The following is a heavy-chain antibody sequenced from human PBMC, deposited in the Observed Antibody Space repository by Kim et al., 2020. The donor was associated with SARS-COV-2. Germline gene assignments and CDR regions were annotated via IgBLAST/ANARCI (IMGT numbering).Heavy chain of an antibody. CDR3: ARGSMEWELPFDY. J-gene: IGHJ4*02. V-gene: IGHV1-2*06. D-gene: IGHD1-26*01. Sequence: ASVKVSCKASGYTFSDYYMHWVRQAPGQGLEWMGRINPNSGATIYAQNFQGMVTMTRDTSISTAYMELSRLSSDDTAVYYCARGSMEWELPFDYWGQGTLVTVSS. CDR1: GYTFSDYY. CDR2: INPNSGAT.